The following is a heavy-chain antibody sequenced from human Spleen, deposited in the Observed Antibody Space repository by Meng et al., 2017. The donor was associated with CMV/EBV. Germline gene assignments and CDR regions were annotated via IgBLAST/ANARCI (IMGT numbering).Heavy chain of an antibody. V-gene: IGHV1-18*04. D-gene: IGHD3-3*01. CDR2: ISAYNDNT. CDR3: ARGRDFWRYNWFDP. CDR1: GYTFTGYY. J-gene: IGHJ5*02. Sequence: ASVKVSCKASGYTFTGYYMHWVRQAPGQGLEWMGWISAYNDNTNYAQKLQGRVTMTTDTSTSTAYMELRSLRSDDTAVYYCARGRDFWRYNWFDPWGQGTLVTVSS.